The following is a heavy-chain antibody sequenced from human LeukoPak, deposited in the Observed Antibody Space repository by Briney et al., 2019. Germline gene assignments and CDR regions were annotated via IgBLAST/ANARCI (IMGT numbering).Heavy chain of an antibody. CDR1: GYTFTSYP. Sequence: ASVKVSCKASGYTFTSYPIHWVRQAPGQRLEWMGWINTGNGDTKYSQRFQGRVTTTRDTSASTAFMELNSLRSEDTAVYYCARGKSPTVTKYWGQGTLVTVSS. CDR2: INTGNGDT. V-gene: IGHV1-3*04. J-gene: IGHJ4*02. CDR3: ARGKSPTVTKY. D-gene: IGHD4-17*01.